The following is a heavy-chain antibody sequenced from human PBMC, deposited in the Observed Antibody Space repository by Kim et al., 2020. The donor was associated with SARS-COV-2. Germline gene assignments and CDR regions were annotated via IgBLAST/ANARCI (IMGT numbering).Heavy chain of an antibody. CDR3: AKKKRGSGSWDAFDI. V-gene: IGHV3-23*01. D-gene: IGHD1-26*01. Sequence: DSVKGRFTISRDNSKNTLYLQMNSLRAEDTAVYYCAKKKRGSGSWDAFDIWGQGTMVTVSS. J-gene: IGHJ3*02.